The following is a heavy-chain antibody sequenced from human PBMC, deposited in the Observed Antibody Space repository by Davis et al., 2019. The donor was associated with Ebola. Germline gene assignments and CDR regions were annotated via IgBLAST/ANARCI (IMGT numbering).Heavy chain of an antibody. CDR2: ISYDGGNK. J-gene: IGHJ3*02. CDR3: VRVSRNIATGWYRFDAFDI. CDR1: GFTFRSYG. Sequence: PGGSLRLSCVASGFTFRSYGMHWVRQAPGKGLEWVALISYDGGNKYYADSVKGRFTISRDNSKSTLYLQMNSLRAEDTAIYYCVRVSRNIATGWYRFDAFDIWGQGTLVTVSS. D-gene: IGHD6-19*01. V-gene: IGHV3-30*03.